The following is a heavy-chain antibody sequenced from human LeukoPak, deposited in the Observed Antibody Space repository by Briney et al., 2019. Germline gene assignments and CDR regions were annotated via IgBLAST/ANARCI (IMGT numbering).Heavy chain of an antibody. J-gene: IGHJ1*01. CDR1: GFTFSSYW. CDR2: IKSKTDGGTT. D-gene: IGHD3-22*01. CDR3: SVYYYDSGGYYVAYFQH. Sequence: GGSLRLSCAASGFTFSSYWMSWVRQAPGKGLEWVGRIKSKTDGGTTDYAAPVKGRFTISRDDSKNTLYLQMNSLKTEDTAVYYCSVYYYDSGGYYVAYFQHWGQGTLVTVSS. V-gene: IGHV3-15*01.